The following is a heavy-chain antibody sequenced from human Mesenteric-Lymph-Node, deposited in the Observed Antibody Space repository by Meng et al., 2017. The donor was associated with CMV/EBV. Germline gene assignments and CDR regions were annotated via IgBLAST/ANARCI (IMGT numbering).Heavy chain of an antibody. CDR3: ARVHPITMVRGVIIPYIDS. CDR1: SSGASS. V-gene: IGHV4-31*02. Sequence: SSGASSWSWPRQHAAKGLEWIGYIHYTGSTYYNPSLKSRIVISIDASKNQFSLKLSSVTAADTAVYYCARVHPITMVRGVIIPYIDSWGQGTLVTVSS. CDR2: IHYTGST. D-gene: IGHD3-10*01. J-gene: IGHJ4*02.